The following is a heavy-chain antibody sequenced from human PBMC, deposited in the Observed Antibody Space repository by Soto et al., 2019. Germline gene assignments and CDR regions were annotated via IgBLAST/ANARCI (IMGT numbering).Heavy chain of an antibody. CDR2: FIPIFGTA. J-gene: IGHJ4*02. CDR1: GGTFSSYA. Sequence: ASVKVSCKASGGTFSSYAISWVRQAPGQGLEWMGGFIPIFGTANYAQKFRGRVTITADESTSTAYMELSSLRSEDTAVYYCATLHTYDSGSYYLLYWGQGTLVTVSS. CDR3: ATLHTYDSGSYYLLY. D-gene: IGHD1-26*01. V-gene: IGHV1-69*13.